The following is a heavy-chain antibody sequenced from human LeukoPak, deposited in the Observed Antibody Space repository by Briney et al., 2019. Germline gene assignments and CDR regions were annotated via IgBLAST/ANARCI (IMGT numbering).Heavy chain of an antibody. CDR2: ISAYNGNT. CDR3: ARAEKDQVRFLEWLRRPNYYYGMDV. CDR1: GYTFTSYG. D-gene: IGHD3-3*01. V-gene: IGHV1-18*01. Sequence: GASVKVPCKASGYTFTSYGISWVRQAPGQGLEWMGWISAYNGNTNYAQKLQGRVTMTTDTSTSTAYMELRSLRSEDTAVYYCARAEKDQVRFLEWLRRPNYYYGMDVWGQGTTVTVSS. J-gene: IGHJ6*02.